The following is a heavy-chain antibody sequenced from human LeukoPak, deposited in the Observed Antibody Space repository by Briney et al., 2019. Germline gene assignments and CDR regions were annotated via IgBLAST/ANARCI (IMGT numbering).Heavy chain of an antibody. J-gene: IGHJ3*02. D-gene: IGHD1-26*01. CDR1: GFDFSIYW. CDR3: ARSPPWEAFDI. CDR2: IKPDGSEK. Sequence: GGSLRLSCAVSGFDFSIYWMSWVRHAPGKGLEWVANIKPDGSEKYYVDSVEGRFTVSRDNAKKSLYLQMNSLRAEDTAVYYCARSPPWEAFDIWGQGTLVTVSS. V-gene: IGHV3-7*01.